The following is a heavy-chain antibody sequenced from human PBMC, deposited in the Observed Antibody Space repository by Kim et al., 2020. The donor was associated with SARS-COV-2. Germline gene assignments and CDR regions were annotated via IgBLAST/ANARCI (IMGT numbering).Heavy chain of an antibody. V-gene: IGHV4-39*07. J-gene: IGHJ5*02. Sequence: LKSRVTISVDTSKNQFSLKLSSVTAADTAVYYCARFFDSSGYAIGDWFDPWGQGTLVTVSS. CDR3: ARFFDSSGYAIGDWFDP. D-gene: IGHD3-22*01.